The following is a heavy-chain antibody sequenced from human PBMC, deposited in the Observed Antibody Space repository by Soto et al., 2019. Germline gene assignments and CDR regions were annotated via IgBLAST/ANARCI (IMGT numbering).Heavy chain of an antibody. D-gene: IGHD6-19*01. Sequence: EVQLVESGGGLVHPGGSLRLSCADSGFSFNMFWMTWVRQAQGKGLEWVAIIGQDGSDELYADSVKGRFTISRDNAQNSLDLQMNSLRVEDTAVYYCTGGSGWLQTEWGQGTLFTVSS. V-gene: IGHV3-7*04. CDR1: GFSFNMFW. J-gene: IGHJ1*01. CDR3: TGGSGWLQTE. CDR2: IGQDGSDE.